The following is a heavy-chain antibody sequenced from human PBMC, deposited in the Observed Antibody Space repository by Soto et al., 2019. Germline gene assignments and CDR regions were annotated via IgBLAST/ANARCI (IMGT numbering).Heavy chain of an antibody. J-gene: IGHJ4*02. Sequence: SETLSLTCTVSGGSMNAHFWSRIRQSAGKGLEWIGHIYISGTTMYNPSLKSRVTMSVDPPKNQLSLKLTSVTAADTAVYYCARINGGSPDFWGQGTLVTAPQ. CDR2: IYISGTT. V-gene: IGHV4-4*07. D-gene: IGHD2-15*01. CDR1: GGSMNAHF. CDR3: ARINGGSPDF.